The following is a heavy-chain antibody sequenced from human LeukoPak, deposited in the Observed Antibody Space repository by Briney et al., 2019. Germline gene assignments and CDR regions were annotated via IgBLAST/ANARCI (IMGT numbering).Heavy chain of an antibody. J-gene: IGHJ4*02. CDR1: GGSISSYY. D-gene: IGHD4-17*01. CDR2: IYYSGST. CDR3: ARVNDYGDSKIDY. V-gene: IGHV4-59*01. Sequence: SETLSLTCTVSGGSISSYYWSWIRQPPGKGLEWIGYIYYSGSTNYNPSLKSRVTISVDTSKNQFSLKLSSVTAADTAVYYCARVNDYGDSKIDYWGQGTLFTVSS.